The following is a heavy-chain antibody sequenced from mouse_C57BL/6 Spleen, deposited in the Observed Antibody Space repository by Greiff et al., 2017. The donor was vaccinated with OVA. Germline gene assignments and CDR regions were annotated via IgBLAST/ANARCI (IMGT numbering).Heavy chain of an antibody. CDR3: ARCWGGDYFDY. CDR1: GYAFSSSW. V-gene: IGHV1-82*01. Sequence: QVQLQQSGPELVKPGASVTISCKASGYAFSSSWLNWVKQRPGKGLEWIGRIYPGDGDTNYNGKFKGKATLTADKSSRTAYMQLSSLTSEDSAVDVCARCWGGDYFDYWGQGTTLTVSS. CDR2: IYPGDGDT. D-gene: IGHD4-1*01. J-gene: IGHJ2*01.